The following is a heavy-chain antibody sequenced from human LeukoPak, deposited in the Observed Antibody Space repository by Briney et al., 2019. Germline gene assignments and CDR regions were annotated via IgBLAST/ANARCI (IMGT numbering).Heavy chain of an antibody. Sequence: GGSLRLSCAASGFTFSSYAMSCVRQAPGKGLEWVSAISGSGGSTYYADSVKGRFTISRDNSKNTLYLQMNSLRAEDTAVYYCAKNHPDVLRFLEWLPLDPFDYWGQGTLVTVSS. D-gene: IGHD3-3*01. CDR3: AKNHPDVLRFLEWLPLDPFDY. V-gene: IGHV3-23*01. CDR1: GFTFSSYA. CDR2: ISGSGGST. J-gene: IGHJ4*02.